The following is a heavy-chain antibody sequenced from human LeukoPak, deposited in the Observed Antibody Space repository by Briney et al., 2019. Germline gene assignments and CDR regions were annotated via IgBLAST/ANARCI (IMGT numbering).Heavy chain of an antibody. CDR3: AKVWIVVAANDAFDI. V-gene: IGHV3-9*01. CDR2: ISWNSGSI. J-gene: IGHJ3*02. CDR1: GFTFDDYA. D-gene: IGHD2-15*01. Sequence: PGGSLRLSCAASGFTFDDYAMHWVRQAPGKGLEWVSGISWNSGSIGYADSVKGRFTISRDNAKNSLYLQMNSLRAEDTALYYCAKVWIVVAANDAFDIWGQGTTVTVSS.